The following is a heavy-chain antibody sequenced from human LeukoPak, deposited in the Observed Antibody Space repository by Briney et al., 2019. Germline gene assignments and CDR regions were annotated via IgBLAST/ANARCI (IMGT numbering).Heavy chain of an antibody. V-gene: IGHV3-23*01. J-gene: IGHJ2*01. CDR2: ISGSGGST. CDR3: AEDHGSSSWLYWYFDL. Sequence: PGGSLRLSCAASGFTFSSYAMSWVRQAPGKGLEWVSAISGSGGSTYYADSVKGRFTISRDNSKNTLYLQMNSLRAEDTAVYYCAEDHGSSSWLYWYFDLWGRGTLVTVSS. D-gene: IGHD6-13*01. CDR1: GFTFSSYA.